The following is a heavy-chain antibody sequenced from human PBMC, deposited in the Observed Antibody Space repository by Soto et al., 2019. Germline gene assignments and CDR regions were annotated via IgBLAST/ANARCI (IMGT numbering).Heavy chain of an antibody. CDR2: IDPRDSYT. V-gene: IGHV5-10-1*01. J-gene: IGHJ6*02. D-gene: IGHD3-9*01. CDR1: GSSFSSRW. Sequence: PGESLKISCKGSGSSFSSRWISWVRQMPGKGLEWMGRIDPRDSYTSYSPSFQGHVTISVDKSINTVYLRWSSLKASDSAKYYCAGHGGGLIAITGYNGMDVWGQGTTVTVSS. CDR3: AGHGGGLIAITGYNGMDV.